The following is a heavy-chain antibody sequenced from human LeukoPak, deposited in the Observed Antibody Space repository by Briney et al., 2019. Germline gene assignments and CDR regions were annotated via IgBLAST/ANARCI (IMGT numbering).Heavy chain of an antibody. V-gene: IGHV1-24*01. Sequence: ASVKVSCKASGHTLSELGIHWVRQAPGKGLEWMGGFDPEDGETIYAQKFQGRVTMIEDTSTDIAYMELTSLRSEDTAVYFCATFASSYYFYWGQGTLVTVSS. J-gene: IGHJ4*02. CDR2: FDPEDGET. D-gene: IGHD3-10*01. CDR1: GHTLSELG. CDR3: ATFASSYYFY.